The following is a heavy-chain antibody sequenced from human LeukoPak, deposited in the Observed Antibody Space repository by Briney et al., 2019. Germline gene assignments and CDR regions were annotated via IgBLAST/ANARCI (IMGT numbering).Heavy chain of an antibody. V-gene: IGHV4-31*03. CDR1: GGSISSGGYY. J-gene: IGHJ5*02. CDR3: ARGSFVVVPAAIHPTKYNWFDP. D-gene: IGHD2-2*02. CDR2: IYYSGST. Sequence: SQTLSLTCTVSGGSISSGGYYWSWIRQHPGKGLEWIGYIYYSGSTYYNPSLKSRVTISVDTSKNQFSLKLSSVTAADTAVYYCARGSFVVVPAAIHPTKYNWFDPWGQGTLVTVSS.